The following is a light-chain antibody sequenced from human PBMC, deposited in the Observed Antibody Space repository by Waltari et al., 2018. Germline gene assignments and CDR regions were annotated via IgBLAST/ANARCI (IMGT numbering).Light chain of an antibody. CDR3: SSYRKSSTAGGV. V-gene: IGLV2-14*03. CDR2: DVT. Sequence: QSALTQPASVSGSPGQSITISCTGTSSDVGGYNYVSWYQQHPGKAPKLMIYDVTNRDSGVSSRFTGSKSGNTASLTISGLQTDDEADYYYSSYRKSSTAGGVFGTGTKVTVL. CDR1: SSDVGGYNY. J-gene: IGLJ1*01.